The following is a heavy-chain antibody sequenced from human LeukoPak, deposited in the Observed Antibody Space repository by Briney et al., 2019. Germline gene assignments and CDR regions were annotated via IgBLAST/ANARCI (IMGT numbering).Heavy chain of an antibody. J-gene: IGHJ4*02. V-gene: IGHV4-34*01. D-gene: IGHD1-26*01. CDR2: IYSSGIT. CDR1: GGSFSGYY. Sequence: PSETLSLTCAVYGGSFSGYYWGWIRQPPGKGLEWIGNIYSSGITYYNASLQSRVTISIDTSKNQFSLRLNSVTAADTAMYYCAKSGGYGLIDYWGQGTRVTVSS. CDR3: AKSGGYGLIDY.